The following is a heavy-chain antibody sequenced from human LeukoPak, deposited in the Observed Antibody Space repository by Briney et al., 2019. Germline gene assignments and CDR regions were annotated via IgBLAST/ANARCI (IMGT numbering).Heavy chain of an antibody. V-gene: IGHV4-38-2*01. CDR1: GYSISSGYY. CDR3: ARHPYSNYWFDP. J-gene: IGHJ5*02. D-gene: IGHD4-11*01. CDR2: IYHSGST. Sequence: PSETLTLTCAVSGYSISSGYYCGWRRAPPGGGQWWIGSIYHSGSTYYNPSLKSRVTISEDTSKNQFSLKLSSVTAADTAVYYCARHPYSNYWFDPWGQGTLVTVSS.